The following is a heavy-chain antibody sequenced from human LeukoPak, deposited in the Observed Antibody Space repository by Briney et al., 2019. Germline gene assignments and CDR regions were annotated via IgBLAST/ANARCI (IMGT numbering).Heavy chain of an antibody. V-gene: IGHV4-39*07. CDR1: GGSISSSSYY. J-gene: IGHJ6*03. CDR3: ARLLGSYYGSGSYPDYYYYYYMDV. Sequence: PSETLSLTCTVSGGSISSSSYYWGWIRQPPGKGLEWIGSIYYSGSTYYNPSLKSRVTISVDTSKNQFSLKLISVTAADTAVYYCARLLGSYYGSGSYPDYYYYYYMDVWGKGTTVTVSS. CDR2: IYYSGST. D-gene: IGHD3-10*01.